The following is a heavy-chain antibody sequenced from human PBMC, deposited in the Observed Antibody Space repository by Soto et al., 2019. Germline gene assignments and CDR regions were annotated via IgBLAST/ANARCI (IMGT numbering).Heavy chain of an antibody. D-gene: IGHD1-1*01. CDR1: GGSVSSNSYY. J-gene: IGHJ4*02. Sequence: QVQLQESGPGLVKPSETLSLTCAVSGGSVSSNSYYWSWIRQPPGKGLEWIAYIYYSVGTNYNPSLKSRATISVDTSKNQFSLKLSSVTAADTAVYYCAAGWNPRPLDYWGQGTLVTVSS. CDR3: AAGWNPRPLDY. CDR2: IYYSVGT. V-gene: IGHV4-61*01.